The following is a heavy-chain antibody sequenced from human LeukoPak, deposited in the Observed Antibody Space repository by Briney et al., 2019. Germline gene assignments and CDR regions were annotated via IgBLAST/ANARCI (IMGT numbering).Heavy chain of an antibody. J-gene: IGHJ6*03. CDR1: GYTFNNHG. V-gene: IGHV1-18*01. D-gene: IGHD6-6*01. Sequence: GSSVTVSCKASGYTFNNHGINWVRQAPGRGLEWMGWINTYSANTNYAQEFQDRVIMTTDTSTSTAYMELRSLRSDDTAVYHCAREGGIARPPYLYYYIDVWGKGTTVTVSS. CDR3: AREGGIARPPYLYYYIDV. CDR2: INTYSANT.